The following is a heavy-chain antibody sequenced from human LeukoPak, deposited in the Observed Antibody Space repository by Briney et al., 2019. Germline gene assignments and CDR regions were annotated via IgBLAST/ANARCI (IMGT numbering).Heavy chain of an antibody. Sequence: GGSLRLSCAASGFTFSSYGMHWARQAPGKGLEWVAFIRYDGSNKYYADSVKGRFTISRDNSKNTLYLQMNSLRAEDTAVYYCAKELPRGRLLDYWGQGTLVTVSS. D-gene: IGHD2-15*01. CDR1: GFTFSSYG. V-gene: IGHV3-30*02. CDR3: AKELPRGRLLDY. J-gene: IGHJ4*02. CDR2: IRYDGSNK.